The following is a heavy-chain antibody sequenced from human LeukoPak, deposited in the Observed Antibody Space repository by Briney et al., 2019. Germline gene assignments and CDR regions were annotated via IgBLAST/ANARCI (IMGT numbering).Heavy chain of an antibody. J-gene: IGHJ3*02. CDR1: GYIFTSYW. Sequence: GESLKISCQGSGYIFTSYWIAWVRQMPGKGLEWIGIIFPGDSDTRYSPSFQGHVTISADKSINTAYLQWSSLKASDTAMYYCAKLTTVVTPRAFDIWGLGTLVTVSS. D-gene: IGHD4-23*01. CDR3: AKLTTVVTPRAFDI. CDR2: IFPGDSDT. V-gene: IGHV5-51*01.